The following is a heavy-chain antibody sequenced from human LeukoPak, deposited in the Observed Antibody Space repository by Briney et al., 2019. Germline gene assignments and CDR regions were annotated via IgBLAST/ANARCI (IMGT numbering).Heavy chain of an antibody. J-gene: IGHJ6*03. CDR3: ARSKQQLANYYYYYMDV. D-gene: IGHD6-13*01. V-gene: IGHV3-7*01. CDR2: IKKDGSEK. CDR1: GFTFSDYY. Sequence: GGSLRLSCAASGFTFSDYYMNWVRQAPGKGLEWVANIKKDGSEKYYVDSVKGRFTISRDNAKNSLYLQMNSLRAEDTAVYYCARSKQQLANYYYYYMDVWGKGTTVTVSS.